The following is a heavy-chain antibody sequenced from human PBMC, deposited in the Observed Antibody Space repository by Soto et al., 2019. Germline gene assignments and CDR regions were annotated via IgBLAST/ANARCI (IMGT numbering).Heavy chain of an antibody. Sequence: SETLSLTSTVSGGSASNSNYYWGWIRQSPGKGLEWIGSVYYRGRSYSKSSVKSRVTISVDTSKNQFSLNLNSVTASDTAVYFCVSQRTSVLSQACFDYWGPGALVTVPS. CDR3: VSQRTSVLSQACFDY. CDR2: VYYRGRS. J-gene: IGHJ4*02. CDR1: GGSASNSNYY. D-gene: IGHD2-8*01. V-gene: IGHV4-39*01.